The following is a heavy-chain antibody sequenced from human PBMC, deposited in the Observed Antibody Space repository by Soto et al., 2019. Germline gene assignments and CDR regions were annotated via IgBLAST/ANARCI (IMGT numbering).Heavy chain of an antibody. CDR3: ARERAVAGFDY. D-gene: IGHD6-19*01. CDR1: GYTFTSYD. Sequence: QVQLVQSGAEVKKPGASVKVSCKASGYTFTSYDINWVRQATGQGLEWMGWMNPNSGNTGYAQKFKGRVTMTRNTSRSTAYMEPSSLRCEETGVYYCARERAVAGFDYWGQGTLVTVSS. J-gene: IGHJ4*02. CDR2: MNPNSGNT. V-gene: IGHV1-8*01.